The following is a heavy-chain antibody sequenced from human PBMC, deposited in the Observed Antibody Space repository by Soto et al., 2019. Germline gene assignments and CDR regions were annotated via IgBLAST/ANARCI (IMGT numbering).Heavy chain of an antibody. V-gene: IGHV4-31*03. D-gene: IGHD4-17*01. CDR1: GDSISSGDSY. Sequence: SETLSLTCTVSGDSISSGDSYCSWIRQHPGKGLEWIGYIYYSGSTYYNPSLNSRVIISVDTSKNQFSLKLSSVTAADTAVYFCARVTRFGDDLDYWGQGTLVTVSS. J-gene: IGHJ4*02. CDR3: ARVTRFGDDLDY. CDR2: IYYSGST.